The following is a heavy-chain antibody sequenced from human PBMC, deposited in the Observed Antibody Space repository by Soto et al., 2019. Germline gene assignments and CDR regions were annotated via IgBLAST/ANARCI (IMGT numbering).Heavy chain of an antibody. D-gene: IGHD6-13*01. Sequence: RQAPGQGLEWIGIINPNGGSTNYAQKFRGRVTMARDTSTSTVYMDLSSLRSDDTAVYYCARDLAAADYWGQGTLVTVSS. J-gene: IGHJ4*02. V-gene: IGHV1-46*01. CDR3: ARDLAAADY. CDR2: INPNGGST.